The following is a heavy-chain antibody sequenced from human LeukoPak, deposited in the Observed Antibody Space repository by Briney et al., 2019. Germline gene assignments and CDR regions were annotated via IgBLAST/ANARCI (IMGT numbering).Heavy chain of an antibody. D-gene: IGHD3-3*01. CDR3: ARDSAPWSGHYMDL. Sequence: SETLPLTCTVSGGSISTYYWSWIRQPAGKGLEWIGRIYTSGSTTYNPSLKSRVTMSVDTSKNQFSLKLTSVTAADTAVYYCARDSAPWSGHYMDLWGKGTTVTVSS. CDR1: GGSISTYY. V-gene: IGHV4-4*07. CDR2: IYTSGST. J-gene: IGHJ6*03.